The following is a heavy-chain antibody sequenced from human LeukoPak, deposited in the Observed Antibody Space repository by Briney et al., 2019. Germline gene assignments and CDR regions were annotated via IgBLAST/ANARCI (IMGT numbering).Heavy chain of an antibody. V-gene: IGHV4-59*01. CDR1: SGSISGYY. J-gene: IGHJ4*02. CDR2: ISYSGST. CDR3: ARDGRPGSWFAY. Sequence: PSETLSLTCTVSSGSISGYYWSWIRQPPGKGLEWVGYISYSGSTNYNPSLKSRVTISVDTSKNQFSLKLSSVTAADTAIYYCARDGRPGSWFAYWGQGTLVTVSS. D-gene: IGHD3-10*01.